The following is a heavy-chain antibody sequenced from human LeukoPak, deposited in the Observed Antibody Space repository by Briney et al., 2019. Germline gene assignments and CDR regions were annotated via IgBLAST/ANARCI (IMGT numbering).Heavy chain of an antibody. D-gene: IGHD2-21*02. V-gene: IGHV3-23*01. CDR3: VREDTPATANY. J-gene: IGHJ4*02. CDR2: ISGGGDIT. Sequence: GGSLRLSCAASGFTFRDFAMNWVRQAPGKGLEWVSAISGGGDITYYADSVKGRFTISRDNSKDTLFLQMHSLRPGDTAVYYCVREDTPATANYWGQGTLVTISS. CDR1: GFTFRDFA.